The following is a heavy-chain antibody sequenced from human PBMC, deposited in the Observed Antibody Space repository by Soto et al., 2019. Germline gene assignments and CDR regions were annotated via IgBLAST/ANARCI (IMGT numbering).Heavy chain of an antibody. D-gene: IGHD4-17*01. CDR1: GGSISSSNW. V-gene: IGHV4-4*02. CDR3: AREFGGYGDYFVDY. CDR2: IYHSGST. Sequence: SETLSLTCAVSGGSISSSNWWSWVRQPPGKGLEWIGEIYHSGSTNYNPSLKSRVTISVDKSKNQFSLKLSSVTAADTAVYYCAREFGGYGDYFVDYWGQGTLVTVSS. J-gene: IGHJ4*02.